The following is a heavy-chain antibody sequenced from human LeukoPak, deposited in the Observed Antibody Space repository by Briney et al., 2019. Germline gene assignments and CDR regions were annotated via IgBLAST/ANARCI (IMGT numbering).Heavy chain of an antibody. J-gene: IGHJ4*02. V-gene: IGHV3-7*01. D-gene: IGHD3-3*01. CDR2: IKQDGSQE. Sequence: GGSLRLSCAASRCTLSTYWMSWVRQAPGKLLEWVAHIKQDGSQEYYVDSVKGRFTISRDSAKNSLYLQMNSLRAEDTAVYYCARGVPYDSWSGPHYSDYWGQGTLVTVSS. CDR1: RCTLSTYW. CDR3: ARGVPYDSWSGPHYSDY.